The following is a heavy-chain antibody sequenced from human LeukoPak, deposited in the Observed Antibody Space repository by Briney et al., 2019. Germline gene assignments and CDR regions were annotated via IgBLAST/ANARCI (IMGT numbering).Heavy chain of an antibody. J-gene: IGHJ3*01. V-gene: IGHV3-74*01. Sequence: GGSVRLSCVASGFTFSENWMHWVRQAPGKGLAWVSHINRDGGLTNYADSVKGRFTISRDNARNTVYLQMSSLRVEDTVIYFCAREEHRLAEAGTSAFDLGGQGTLVTVS. CDR3: AREEHRLAEAGTSAFDL. D-gene: IGHD6-13*01. CDR2: INRDGGLT. CDR1: GFTFSENW.